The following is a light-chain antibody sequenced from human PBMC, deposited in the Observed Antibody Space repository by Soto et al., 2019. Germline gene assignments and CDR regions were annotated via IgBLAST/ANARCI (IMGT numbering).Light chain of an antibody. CDR3: QHYDEWPWT. CDR1: QSVSSK. Sequence: EIVMTQSPATLSVSPGEGVTLSCRASQSVSSKVAWYQQKPGQAPRLLIFGASTRAAGIPARFSGSGSGTDFTLTISSLQSEDFAVYHCQHYDEWPWTFGQGTKVDIK. CDR2: GAS. J-gene: IGKJ1*01. V-gene: IGKV3-15*01.